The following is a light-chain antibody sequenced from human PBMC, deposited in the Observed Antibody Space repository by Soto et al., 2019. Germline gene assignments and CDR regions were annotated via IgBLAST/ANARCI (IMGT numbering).Light chain of an antibody. J-gene: IGKJ1*01. CDR1: QSIGTW. V-gene: IGKV1-5*01. CDR2: DAS. Sequence: DIQITQSPSTLSASVGDRLSITCRASQSIGTWLAWYQQRPGKAPKLLIFDASSLESGVPSRFSGSGSGTKFTLTISSMQTDDFATYYCKHYNSYSEAFGQGNKGDIK. CDR3: KHYNSYSEA.